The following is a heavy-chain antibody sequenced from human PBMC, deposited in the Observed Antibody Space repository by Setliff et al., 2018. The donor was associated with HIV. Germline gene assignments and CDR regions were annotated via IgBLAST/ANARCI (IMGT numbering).Heavy chain of an antibody. CDR2: ISYHEKDT. J-gene: IGHJ4*02. CDR1: GLTFSNYG. CDR3: TKPTTVVTSYYFDS. D-gene: IGHD4-17*01. V-gene: IGHV3-30*18. Sequence: PGGSLRLSCGASGLTFSNYGMQWVRQAPGKGLEWVAIISYHEKDTFYADSVKGRFTISRDNSKNMLYLQMNSLRTEDTGVYYCTKPTTVVTSYYFDSWGQGTQVTVSS.